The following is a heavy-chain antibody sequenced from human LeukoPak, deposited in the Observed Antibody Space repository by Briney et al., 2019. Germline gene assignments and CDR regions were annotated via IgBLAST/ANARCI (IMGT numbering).Heavy chain of an antibody. CDR1: GFTFSSYW. Sequence: GGSLRLSCAASGFTFSSYWMSWVRQAPGKGLEWVANIKQDGSEKYYVDSVKGRFTISRDNAKNSLYLQMNSLRAEDTAVYYCAGVNQGLIVAPDYWGQGTLVTVSS. D-gene: IGHD3-16*01. V-gene: IGHV3-7*01. J-gene: IGHJ4*02. CDR2: IKQDGSEK. CDR3: AGVNQGLIVAPDY.